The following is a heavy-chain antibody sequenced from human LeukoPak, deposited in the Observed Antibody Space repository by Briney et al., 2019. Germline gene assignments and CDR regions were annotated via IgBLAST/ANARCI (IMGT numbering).Heavy chain of an antibody. V-gene: IGHV4-59*12. CDR3: ARGFLAVAGLEEDYYYGMDV. J-gene: IGHJ6*02. D-gene: IGHD6-19*01. CDR2: IYYSGST. CDR1: GGSISSYY. Sequence: SETLSLTCTVSGGSISSYYWSWIRQPPGKGLEWIEYIYYSGSTNYNPSLKSRVTISVDTSKNQFSLKLSSVTAADTAVYYCARGFLAVAGLEEDYYYGMDVWGQGTTVTVSS.